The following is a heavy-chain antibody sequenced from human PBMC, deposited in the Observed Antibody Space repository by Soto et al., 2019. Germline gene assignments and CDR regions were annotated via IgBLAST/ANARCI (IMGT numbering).Heavy chain of an antibody. J-gene: IGHJ4*02. CDR1: GFTVSTKY. CDR3: ARDPWAADY. V-gene: IGHV3-66*01. D-gene: IGHD3-16*01. CDR2: IYSGGST. Sequence: EVQLVESGGGLVQPGGSLRLSCAASGFTVSTKYMSWVRQAPGKGLEWVSVIYSGGSTFYADSVRGRFXISRXNSXXXXXXXXXXXXAEDTAVXXCARDPWAADYWGQGTLVTVSS.